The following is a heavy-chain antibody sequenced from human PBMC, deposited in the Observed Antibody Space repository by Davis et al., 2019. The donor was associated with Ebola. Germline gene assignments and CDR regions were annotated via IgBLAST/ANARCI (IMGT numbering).Heavy chain of an antibody. Sequence: GGSLRLSCAASGFTFSSYAVHWVRQAPGKGLEWVAVISYDGSNKYYADSVKGRFTISRDNAKNSLYLQMNSLRDEDTAVYYCARERIVVVPAAGRYNWFDPWGQGTLVTVSS. J-gene: IGHJ5*02. CDR1: GFTFSSYA. CDR2: ISYDGSNK. CDR3: ARERIVVVPAAGRYNWFDP. D-gene: IGHD2-2*01. V-gene: IGHV3-30*12.